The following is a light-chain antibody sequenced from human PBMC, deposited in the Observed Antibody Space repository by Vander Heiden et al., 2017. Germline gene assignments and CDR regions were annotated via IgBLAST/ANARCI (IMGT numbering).Light chain of an antibody. J-gene: IGKJ1*01. CDR2: GAS. Sequence: EIVLTQSPGTLSLSPGERATLPCRASQSVSSSYLAWYKQKPGQATRLLIYGASSRATGIPDRFSGSGSGTDFTLTISRLEPEDFAVYYCQQYGSSPQTFGQGTKVEIK. CDR3: QQYGSSPQT. CDR1: QSVSSSY. V-gene: IGKV3-20*01.